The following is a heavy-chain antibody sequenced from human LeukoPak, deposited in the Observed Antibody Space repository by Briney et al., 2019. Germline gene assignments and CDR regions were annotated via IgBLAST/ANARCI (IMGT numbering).Heavy chain of an antibody. CDR3: ASTFRYYSSSSGWFDP. CDR2: INHSGRT. Sequence: SETLSLTCTVYGVSISSYYWGWLPQPQGKGREWIGEINHSGRTYSNPSLKSRVTISVDTSKNQFSLKLSSVTAGDTAVYYWASTFRYYSSSSGWFDPWGQGTLVTVSS. CDR1: GVSISSYY. J-gene: IGHJ5*02. V-gene: IGHV4-34*01. D-gene: IGHD6-6*01.